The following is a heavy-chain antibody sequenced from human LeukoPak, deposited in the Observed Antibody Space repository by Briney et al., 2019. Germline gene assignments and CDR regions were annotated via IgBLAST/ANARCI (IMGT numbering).Heavy chain of an antibody. CDR2: IYHSGST. V-gene: IGHV4-38-2*02. D-gene: IGHD6-13*01. Sequence: SETLSLTCTVSGYSISSGYYWGWIRQPPGKGLEWIGSIYHSGSTYYNPSLKSRVTISVDTSKNQFSLKLSSVTAADTAVYYCAGGPGYSSTTDAFEIWGQGTMVTVSS. CDR1: GYSISSGYY. CDR3: AGGPGYSSTTDAFEI. J-gene: IGHJ3*02.